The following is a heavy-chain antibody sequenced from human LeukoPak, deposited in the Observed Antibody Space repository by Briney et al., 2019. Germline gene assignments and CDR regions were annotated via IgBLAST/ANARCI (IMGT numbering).Heavy chain of an antibody. CDR2: IYYSGRT. CDR1: GGSLPSSNQY. CDR3: ARPDQRGYSYDYSAFDI. Sequence: PSETLSLTCSVVGGSLPSSNQYWGWIRQPPGKGLEWIGSIYYSGRTYYNPSLKSRATISVDTSKNQFSLKLSSVTAADTAVYYRARPDQRGYSYDYSAFDIWGQGTMVTVSS. J-gene: IGHJ3*02. D-gene: IGHD5-18*01. V-gene: IGHV4-39*01.